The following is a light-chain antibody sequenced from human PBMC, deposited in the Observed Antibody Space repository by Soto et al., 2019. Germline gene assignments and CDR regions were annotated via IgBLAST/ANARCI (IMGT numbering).Light chain of an antibody. V-gene: IGLV2-14*03. CDR1: SNDVGGYNY. Sequence: QSALTQPASVSGSPGQSITISCTGTSNDVGGYNYVSWYQQHPDKAPKLIIYDVTNRPSGISDRFSGSKSGNTASLIISGLQSEDEATYYCSSYTTSGTVFGGGTKLTVL. CDR2: DVT. J-gene: IGLJ3*02. CDR3: SSYTTSGTV.